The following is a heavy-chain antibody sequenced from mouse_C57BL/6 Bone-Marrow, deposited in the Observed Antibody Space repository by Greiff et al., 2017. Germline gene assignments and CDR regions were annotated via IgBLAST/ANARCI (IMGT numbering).Heavy chain of an antibody. D-gene: IGHD4-1*01. Sequence: VQLKESGPGLAKPSQTLSLTCSVTGYSITSDYWNWIRKFPGNKLEYMGYISYSGSTYYKPSLKSRISITRDTSKNHYYLQLNSVTTEDTATYYCARYAAPGGQGYFDVWGTGTTVTVSS. V-gene: IGHV3-8*01. CDR2: ISYSGST. CDR3: ARYAAPGGQGYFDV. CDR1: GYSITSDY. J-gene: IGHJ1*03.